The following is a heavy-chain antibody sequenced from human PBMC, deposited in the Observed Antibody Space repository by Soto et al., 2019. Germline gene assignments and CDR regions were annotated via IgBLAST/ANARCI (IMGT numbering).Heavy chain of an antibody. CDR2: IYPGDSDT. CDR3: ARAEVYSSGWYPNPYFDY. D-gene: IGHD6-19*01. CDR1: GYSFTSYW. J-gene: IGHJ4*02. V-gene: IGHV5-51*01. Sequence: PGESLKISCKGSGYSFTSYWIGWVSQMPGKGLEWMGIIYPGDSDTRYSPSFQGQVTISADKSISTAYLQWSSLKASDTAMYYCARAEVYSSGWYPNPYFDYWGQGTLVTVSS.